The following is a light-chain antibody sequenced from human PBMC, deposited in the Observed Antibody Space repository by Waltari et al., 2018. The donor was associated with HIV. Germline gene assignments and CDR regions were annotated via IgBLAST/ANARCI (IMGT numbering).Light chain of an antibody. CDR1: QKISTF. V-gene: IGKV1-39*01. Sequence: DIQMTQSPSSLSASVGDRVTITCRASQKISTFLNWYQQKPGKAPDLLIYAGSSLQSGVPSRFSGSGSGTDFTLTISSLQPEDFATYYCQQSYMAPLTFGRGTKVEIK. CDR3: QQSYMAPLT. J-gene: IGKJ4*01. CDR2: AGS.